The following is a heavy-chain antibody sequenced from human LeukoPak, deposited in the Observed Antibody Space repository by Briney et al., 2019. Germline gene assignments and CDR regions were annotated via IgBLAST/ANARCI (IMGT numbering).Heavy chain of an antibody. D-gene: IGHD3-10*01. J-gene: IGHJ4*02. V-gene: IGHV3-15*01. Sequence: GGSLRLSCAAPGLSISNDWMSWVRQAPGKGREWVARVKSKRAGETTDYAAPVQGRFTISRDDSKNTLYLEMNSLKTEDTAVYYCTLIQGWGSGSYYRDFWGQGTLVTVSS. CDR1: GLSISNDW. CDR2: VKSKRAGETT. CDR3: TLIQGWGSGSYYRDF.